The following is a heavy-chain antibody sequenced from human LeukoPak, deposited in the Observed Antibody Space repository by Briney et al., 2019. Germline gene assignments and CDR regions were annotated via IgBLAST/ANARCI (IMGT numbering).Heavy chain of an antibody. J-gene: IGHJ4*02. V-gene: IGHV3-21*01. Sequence: GGSPRLSCAASGFTFSSYSMNWVRQAPGKGLEWVSSISSSSSYIYYADSVKGRFTISRDNAKNSLYLQMNSLRAEDTAVYYCARGGIAAAGNTNFDYWGQGTLVTVSS. CDR2: ISSSSSYI. CDR1: GFTFSSYS. CDR3: ARGGIAAAGNTNFDY. D-gene: IGHD6-13*01.